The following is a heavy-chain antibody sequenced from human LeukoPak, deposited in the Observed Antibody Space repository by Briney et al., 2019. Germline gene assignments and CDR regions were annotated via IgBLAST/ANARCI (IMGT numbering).Heavy chain of an antibody. Sequence: GGSLRLSCAASGFTFSSYAMSWVRQAPGKGLEWVSAISGSGGSTYYADSVKGRFTISRDNSKNTLYLQMNSLRAEDTAVYYCAKAGYSSSSQKTFYYWGRGTLATVSS. D-gene: IGHD6-13*01. CDR1: GFTFSSYA. J-gene: IGHJ4*02. CDR3: AKAGYSSSSQKTFYY. CDR2: ISGSGGST. V-gene: IGHV3-23*01.